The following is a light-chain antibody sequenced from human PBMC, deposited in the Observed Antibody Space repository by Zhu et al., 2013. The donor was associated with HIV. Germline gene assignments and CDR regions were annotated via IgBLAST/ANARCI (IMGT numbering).Light chain of an antibody. Sequence: DIQMTQSPSSLSASVGDRVTITCRASQSISSYLNWYQQKPGKAPKLLIYAASSLQSGVPSRFSGSGSGTDFTLTISSLQPEDFAMYYCQQYDSYPYTFGQGTKLEIK. CDR3: QQYDSYPYT. J-gene: IGKJ2*01. V-gene: IGKV1-39*01. CDR1: QSISSY. CDR2: AAS.